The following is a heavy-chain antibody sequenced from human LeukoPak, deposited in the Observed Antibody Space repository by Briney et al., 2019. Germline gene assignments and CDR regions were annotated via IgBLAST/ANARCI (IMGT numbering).Heavy chain of an antibody. CDR3: ARAPESGGDYPKGYYFDY. CDR1: GGSISSYY. J-gene: IGHJ4*02. D-gene: IGHD2-21*01. Sequence: SETLSLTCTVSGGSISSYYWSWIRQPPGKGLEWIGYIYYSGSTNYNPSLKSRVTISVDTSKNQFSLKLSSVTAADTAVYYCARAPESGGDYPKGYYFDYWGQGTLVTVTS. V-gene: IGHV4-59*01. CDR2: IYYSGST.